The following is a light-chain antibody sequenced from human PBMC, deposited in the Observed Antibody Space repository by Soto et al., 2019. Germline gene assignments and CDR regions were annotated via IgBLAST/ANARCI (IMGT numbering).Light chain of an antibody. V-gene: IGKV1-9*01. CDR3: QQLYTLPFT. CDR1: HDISTF. J-gene: IGKJ5*01. CDR2: EAS. Sequence: DIKLTQSPSLLSASIGARVTITCRASHDISTFLAWYQQKPGKAPKLLIYEASTLQSGVPSRFSGSGSGTEFTLTISGLLPEDFAAYHCQQLYTLPFTFGQGTRLEIK.